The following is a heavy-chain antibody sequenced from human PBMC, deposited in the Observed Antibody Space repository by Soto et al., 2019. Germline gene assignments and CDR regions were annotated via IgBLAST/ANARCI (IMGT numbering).Heavy chain of an antibody. V-gene: IGHV3-48*03. D-gene: IGHD2-2*01. CDR2: ISSSGSTI. CDR1: GFTFSSYA. Sequence: PGGSLRLSCAASGFTFSSYALSWGRQAPGNGLEWLSYISSSGSTIYYADSVKGRFTISRDNAKNSLYLQMNSLRDEDTAVYYCASSSTSWGYGYMDYYGMDVWGQGTTVTVSS. J-gene: IGHJ6*02. CDR3: ASSSTSWGYGYMDYYGMDV.